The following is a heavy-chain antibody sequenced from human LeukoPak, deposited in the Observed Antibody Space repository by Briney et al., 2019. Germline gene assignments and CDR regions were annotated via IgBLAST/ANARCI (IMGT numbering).Heavy chain of an antibody. CDR2: ISTNGDIT. Sequence: PGGSLRLSCAASGFTFKTYAMHWVRQAPGKGLEYVSSISTNGDITYYANSVKGRFTISRDNSKNTLYLQMGSLRPEDMAVYYCAKGHDVIRGLIDYWGQGTLVTVSS. CDR3: AKGHDVIRGLIDY. J-gene: IGHJ4*02. V-gene: IGHV3-64*01. CDR1: GFTFKTYA. D-gene: IGHD3-10*01.